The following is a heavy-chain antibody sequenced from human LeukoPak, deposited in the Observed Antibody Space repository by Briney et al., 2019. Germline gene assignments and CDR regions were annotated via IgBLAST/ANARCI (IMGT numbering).Heavy chain of an antibody. CDR2: TNEDGSYA. CDR3: GRINYNGDY. J-gene: IGHJ4*02. D-gene: IGHD3-10*01. V-gene: IGHV3-74*03. CDR1: GFTLSSYG. Sequence: GGSLRLSCAASGFTLSSYGVHWVRQPPGKGLMWLSRTNEDGSYAEFADSVKGRFTISRDNAKNTVYLQMNSLRTEDTAVYFCGRINYNGDYWGRGTLVTVSS.